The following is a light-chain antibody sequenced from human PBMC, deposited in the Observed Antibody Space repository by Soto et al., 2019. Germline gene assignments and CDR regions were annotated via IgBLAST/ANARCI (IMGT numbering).Light chain of an antibody. CDR3: QQYNNWPPLT. V-gene: IGKV3-15*01. J-gene: IGKJ1*01. CDR2: GAS. Sequence: EIVMTQSPATLSVSPGERATLSCRASQSVSSKLAWYHQKPGQAPRLLIYGASTRATGIPARFSGSESGTEFTLTISSLQPEDFAVYYCQQYNNWPPLTFGQGTKVEIK. CDR1: QSVSSK.